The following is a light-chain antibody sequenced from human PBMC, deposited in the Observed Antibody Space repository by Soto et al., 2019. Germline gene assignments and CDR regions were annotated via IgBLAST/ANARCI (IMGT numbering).Light chain of an antibody. V-gene: IGKV3-11*01. J-gene: IGKJ5*01. CDR3: QQRSNWPIT. Sequence: EIVLTQSPATLSLSPGERATLSCRASQNVANYLDWYQQKPGQAPRLLIYDASNRATGIPARFSGSGSGTDFTLTISSLEPEDFAVYYCQQRSNWPITFGQGTRLE. CDR2: DAS. CDR1: QNVANY.